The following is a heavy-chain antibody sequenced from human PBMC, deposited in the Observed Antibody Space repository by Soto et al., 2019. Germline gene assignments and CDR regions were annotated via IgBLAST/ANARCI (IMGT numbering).Heavy chain of an antibody. CDR1: GFTFSNAW. V-gene: IGHV3-15*01. D-gene: IGHD6-13*01. CDR2: IKSKTDGGTT. Sequence: EVQLVESGGGLVKPGGSLRLSCAASGFTFSNAWMSWVRQAPGKGLEWVGRIKSKTDGGTTDYAAPVKGRFTISRDDSKNTLYLQMNSLRAEDTAVYYCAKGPQDSSSWLFDYWGQGTLVTVSS. CDR3: AKGPQDSSSWLFDY. J-gene: IGHJ4*02.